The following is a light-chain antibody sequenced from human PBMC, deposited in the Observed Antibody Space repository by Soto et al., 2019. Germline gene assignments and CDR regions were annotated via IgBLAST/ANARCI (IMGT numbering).Light chain of an antibody. J-gene: IGKJ1*01. Sequence: EIVLTQSPGTLSLSPWERATLSFSASQSVTSNYLAWYQQKPGQAPRLLIYGASNRATGIPDRFSGSGSETDFTLTISRLEPEDFAVYYCQQYSRSPRTFGQGTKVDI. V-gene: IGKV3-20*01. CDR1: QSVTSNY. CDR2: GAS. CDR3: QQYSRSPRT.